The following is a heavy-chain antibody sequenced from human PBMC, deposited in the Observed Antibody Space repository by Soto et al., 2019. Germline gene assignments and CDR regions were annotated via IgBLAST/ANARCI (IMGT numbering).Heavy chain of an antibody. V-gene: IGHV4-31*03. Sequence: LSLSCSVSGGSVSSGGYYWSWFRQLPGKDLECIGYIYHSGNTYYNSSLKSRLTISVDTSKNQFSLKLTSVTAADRAVYYCARVGISSSDAFDIWGQGTMVTVSS. D-gene: IGHD6-6*01. J-gene: IGHJ3*02. CDR1: GGSVSSGGYY. CDR2: IYHSGNT. CDR3: ARVGISSSDAFDI.